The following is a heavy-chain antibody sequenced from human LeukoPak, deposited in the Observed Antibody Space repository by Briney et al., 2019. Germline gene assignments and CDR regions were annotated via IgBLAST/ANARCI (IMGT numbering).Heavy chain of an antibody. CDR3: ARPRGVHSAVYFDY. CDR2: ICSGGSS. CDR1: GDSISSGDYY. Sequence: PSETLSLTCTVSGDSISSGDYYWGWIRQPPGKELEWIGSICSGGSSYYNPSLKSRVTISVDTSNNQFSLKVNSVTAADTAVYYCARPRGVHSAVYFDYWGQGTLVSVSS. D-gene: IGHD3-10*01. J-gene: IGHJ4*02. V-gene: IGHV4-39*07.